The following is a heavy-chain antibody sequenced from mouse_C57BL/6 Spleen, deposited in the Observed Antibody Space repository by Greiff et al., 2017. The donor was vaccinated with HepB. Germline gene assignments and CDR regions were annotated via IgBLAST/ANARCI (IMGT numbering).Heavy chain of an antibody. J-gene: IGHJ2*01. CDR1: GYAFSSYW. D-gene: IGHD4-1*01. CDR3: ARGELGYYFDY. Sequence: QVQLKQSGAELVKPGASVKISCKASGYAFSSYWMNWVKQRPGKGLEWIGQIYPGDGDTNYNGKFKGKATLTADKSSSTAYMQLSSLTSEDSAVYFCARGELGYYFDYWGQGTTLTVSS. CDR2: IYPGDGDT. V-gene: IGHV1-80*01.